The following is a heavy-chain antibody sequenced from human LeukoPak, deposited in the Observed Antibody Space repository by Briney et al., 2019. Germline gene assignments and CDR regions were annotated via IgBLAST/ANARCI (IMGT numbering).Heavy chain of an antibody. CDR2: IYHSGST. V-gene: IGHV4-38-2*01. CDR3: ASPSEYSGSYLDY. CDR1: GYSISSGYY. Sequence: SETLPLTCAVSGYSISSGYYWGWIRPPPGKGLEWIGSIYHSGSTYYNPSPKSRVTISVDTSKNQFSLKLSSVTAADTAVYYCASPSEYSGSYLDYWGQGTLVIVSS. J-gene: IGHJ4*02. D-gene: IGHD1-26*01.